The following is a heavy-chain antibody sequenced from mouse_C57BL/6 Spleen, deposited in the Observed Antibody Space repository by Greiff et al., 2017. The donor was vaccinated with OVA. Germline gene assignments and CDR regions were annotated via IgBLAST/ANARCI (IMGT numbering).Heavy chain of an antibody. J-gene: IGHJ2*01. D-gene: IGHD2-3*01. Sequence: QVQLQQSGPGLVQPSQSLSITCTVSGFSLTSYGVHWVRQSPGKGLEWLGVIWSGGSTDYNAAFISRLSISKDNPKSQVYFKMNSLQADDTAIYYCARKHDGYQFFDYWGQGTTLTVSS. CDR3: ARKHDGYQFFDY. CDR2: IWSGGST. V-gene: IGHV2-2*01. CDR1: GFSLTSYG.